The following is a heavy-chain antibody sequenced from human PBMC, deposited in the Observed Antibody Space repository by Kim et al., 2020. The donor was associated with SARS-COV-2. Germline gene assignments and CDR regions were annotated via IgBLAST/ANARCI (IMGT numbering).Heavy chain of an antibody. CDR3: AKEIRSRFYTYFYGIDV. V-gene: IGHV3-23*01. CDR2: ISATGGSR. Sequence: GGSLRLSCAASGFTFSNYAMTWVRQAPGMGLEWVSTISATGGSRYCADSLKGRFTISRDSARNTLYLQMNSLKAGDSAIYYCAKEIRSRFYTYFYGIDVWGPGTTVTVSS. J-gene: IGHJ6*02. D-gene: IGHD3-16*01. CDR1: GFTFSNYA.